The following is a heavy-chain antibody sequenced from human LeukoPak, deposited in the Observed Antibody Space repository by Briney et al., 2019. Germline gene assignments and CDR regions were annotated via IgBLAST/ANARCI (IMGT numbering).Heavy chain of an antibody. V-gene: IGHV3-21*01. CDR2: ISSSSSYI. Sequence: GGSLRLSCAASGFTFSSYGMHWVRQAPGKGLEWVSSISSSSSYIYYADSVKGRFTISRDNAKNSLYLQMNSLRAEDTAVYYCARLEVVAAAVVDPWGQGTLVTVSS. CDR3: ARLEVVAAAVVDP. J-gene: IGHJ5*02. D-gene: IGHD6-13*01. CDR1: GFTFSSYG.